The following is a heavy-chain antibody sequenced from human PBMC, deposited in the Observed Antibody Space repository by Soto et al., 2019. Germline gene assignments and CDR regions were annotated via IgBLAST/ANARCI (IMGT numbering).Heavy chain of an antibody. CDR3: ARFVSRVISGQILGDAFDI. Sequence: PAETLSLTCAFYGWSFSGYYWSWIRQPPGKGLEWIGEINHSGSTNYNPSLKSRVTISVDTSKNQFSLKLSSVTAADTAVYYCARFVSRVISGQILGDAFDIWGQGTMVTVSS. V-gene: IGHV4-34*01. CDR2: INHSGST. D-gene: IGHD2-15*01. J-gene: IGHJ3*02. CDR1: GWSFSGYY.